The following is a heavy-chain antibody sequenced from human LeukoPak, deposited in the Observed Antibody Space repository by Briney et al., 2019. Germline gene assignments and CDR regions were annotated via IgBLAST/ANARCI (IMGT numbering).Heavy chain of an antibody. CDR3: AISRLGRPNWFDP. D-gene: IGHD7-27*01. J-gene: IGHJ5*02. V-gene: IGHV3-21*01. Sequence: GGSLRLSCAASGLTFSSYSMNWVRQAPGKGLEWVSSISSSSSYIYYADSVKGRFTISRDNAKNSLYLQMNSLRAEDTAVYYCAISRLGRPNWFDPWGQGTLVTVSS. CDR2: ISSSSSYI. CDR1: GLTFSSYS.